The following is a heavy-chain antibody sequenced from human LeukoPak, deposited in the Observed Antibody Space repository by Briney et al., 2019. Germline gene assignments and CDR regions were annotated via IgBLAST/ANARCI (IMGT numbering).Heavy chain of an antibody. V-gene: IGHV1-2*02. J-gene: IGHJ4*02. CDR1: GYIFTGYY. CDR3: ARAWGTTVTTFFDY. CDR2: INTTSRVT. Sequence: ASVKVSCKASGYIFTGYYMHWVRHAPGQGLEWMGWINTTSRVTNYAQKFQGRVTITRDTSISTAYMELSRLRSDDTAVYYSARAWGTTVTTFFDYWGQGTLVTVSS. D-gene: IGHD4-17*01.